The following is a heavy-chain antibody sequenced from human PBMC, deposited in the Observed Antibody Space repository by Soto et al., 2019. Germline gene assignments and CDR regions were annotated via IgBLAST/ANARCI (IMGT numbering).Heavy chain of an antibody. D-gene: IGHD2-2*01. CDR3: ARTVHHLARLGDASCYRCRNEGWFDP. J-gene: IGHJ5*02. V-gene: IGHV4-34*01. CDR1: GGSILNGGHY. Sequence: PSATLSLTCTVSGGSILNGGHYWTWIRQPPGNGLEWILEINHSVSTNYNPSLKSRVTISVGTSKNQFSLKLSSVTAADTAVYYCARTVHHLARLGDASCYRCRNEGWFDPWGQGTLVTVSS. CDR2: INHSVST.